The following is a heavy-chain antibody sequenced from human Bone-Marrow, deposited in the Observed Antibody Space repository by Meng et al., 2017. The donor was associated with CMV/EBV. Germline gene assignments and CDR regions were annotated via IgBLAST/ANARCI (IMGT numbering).Heavy chain of an antibody. CDR2: INPSGGST. CDR3: ARGSGIFGVVIFPQHYGMDV. Sequence: ASVKVSCKASGYTFTSYYMHWVRQAPGQGLEWMGIINPSGGSTSYAQKFQGRVTMTRDTSTSTVYMELSRLRSEDTAVYYCARGSGIFGVVIFPQHYGMDVWGQGTTVTVSS. V-gene: IGHV1-46*01. CDR1: GYTFTSYY. J-gene: IGHJ6*02. D-gene: IGHD3-3*01.